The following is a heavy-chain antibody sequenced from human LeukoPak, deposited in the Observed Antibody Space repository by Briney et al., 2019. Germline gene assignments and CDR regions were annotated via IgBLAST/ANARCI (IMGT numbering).Heavy chain of an antibody. J-gene: IGHJ1*01. D-gene: IGHD2-15*01. V-gene: IGHV3-7*01. CDR1: GFTFSNYW. Sequence: GGSLRLSCVASGFTFSNYWMAWIRHAPGRGLEWVANINKDGSETYYLDSVRGRFTISRDNAKNSLYLQMNTLGAEDTAVYYCVRELVVGPAEYFQNWGQGTLVTVSS. CDR3: VRELVVGPAEYFQN. CDR2: INKDGSET.